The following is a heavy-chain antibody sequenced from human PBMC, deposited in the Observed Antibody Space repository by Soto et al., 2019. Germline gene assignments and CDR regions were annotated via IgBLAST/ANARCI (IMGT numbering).Heavy chain of an antibody. J-gene: IGHJ4*02. V-gene: IGHV3-30*18. CDR3: AKEYSNGWYYFDY. Sequence: GGSLSLSCAASGFTFSSYGLHWVRQAPGKGLEWVAVISYDGSNKYYADSVKGRFTISRDNSKNTLYLQMNSLRAEDTAVYHCAKEYSNGWYYFDYWGQGTLVTVSS. CDR1: GFTFSSYG. D-gene: IGHD6-19*01. CDR2: ISYDGSNK.